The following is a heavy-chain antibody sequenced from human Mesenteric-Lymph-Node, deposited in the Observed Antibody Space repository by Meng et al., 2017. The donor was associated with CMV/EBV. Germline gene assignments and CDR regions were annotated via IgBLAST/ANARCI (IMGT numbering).Heavy chain of an antibody. J-gene: IGHJ4*02. CDR3: AKDWQQLVRYYFDY. CDR2: ISGSGGST. CDR1: RFTCSTDA. D-gene: IGHD6-13*01. Sequence: GGSLRLSCAAARFTCSTDAIHWVRQAPGKGLEWVSAISGSGGSTYYADSVKGRFTISRDNSKNTLYLQMNSLRAEDTAVYYCAKDWQQLVRYYFDYWGQGTLVTVS. V-gene: IGHV3-23*01.